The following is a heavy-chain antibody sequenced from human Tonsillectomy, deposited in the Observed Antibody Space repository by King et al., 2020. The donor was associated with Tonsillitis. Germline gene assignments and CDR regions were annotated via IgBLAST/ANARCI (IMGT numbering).Heavy chain of an antibody. D-gene: IGHD3-22*01. CDR3: TKDPDYYDSSTS. J-gene: IGHJ4*02. CDR1: GFSFDDYA. CDR2: ISWNSGTI. V-gene: IGHV3-9*01. Sequence: VQLVESGGALVQPGRSLRLSCAASGFSFDDYAMHWVRQAPGKGLEWVSGISWNSGTIGEADSVKGRFTISRDNAKNFLYLQMNSLRAEDTALYYCTKDPDYYDSSTSWGQGTLVTVSS.